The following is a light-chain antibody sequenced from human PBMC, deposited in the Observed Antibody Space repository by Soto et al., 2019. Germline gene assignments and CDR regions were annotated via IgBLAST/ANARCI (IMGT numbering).Light chain of an antibody. CDR2: GAS. CDR1: QSVSNW. J-gene: IGKJ1*01. CDR3: QQYNSYWGT. Sequence: DIQMTQSPSTLSASVGDRVTITCRASQSVSNWLAWYQQKQGKAPKLLIYGASSLESGVPSRFSGSGSGTEFTLTISSLQPDDFATYYCQQYNSYWGTFGQGTKVDI. V-gene: IGKV1-5*01.